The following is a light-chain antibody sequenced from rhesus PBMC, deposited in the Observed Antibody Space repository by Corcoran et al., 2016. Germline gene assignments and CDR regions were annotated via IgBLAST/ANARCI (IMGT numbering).Light chain of an antibody. J-gene: IGKJ4*01. V-gene: IGKV1S12*01. Sequence: DIQMNQSPSALSASVGDRVTISCRASQNLYSKLAWYQQKTGKAPKTLIYAASSLQTGIPSRFSGRGSGTDFTLPISSLQPEASAAYYCQHYYDNPLTFGGGTKVEIK. CDR2: AAS. CDR3: QHYYDNPLT. CDR1: QNLYSK.